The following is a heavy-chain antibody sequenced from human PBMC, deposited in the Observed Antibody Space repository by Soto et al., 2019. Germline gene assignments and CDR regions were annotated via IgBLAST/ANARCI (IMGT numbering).Heavy chain of an antibody. CDR2: ISAYNGNT. CDR1: GYTFTSDG. D-gene: IGHD3-3*01. Sequence: ASVKVSCKASGYTFTSDGISWVRQAPGQGLEWMGWISAYNGNTNYAQKLQGRVTMTTDTSTSTAYMELRSLRSDDTAAYYCAREDRGNRFLEWLPYYYYGMDVWGQGTTVTVSS. J-gene: IGHJ6*02. CDR3: AREDRGNRFLEWLPYYYYGMDV. V-gene: IGHV1-18*04.